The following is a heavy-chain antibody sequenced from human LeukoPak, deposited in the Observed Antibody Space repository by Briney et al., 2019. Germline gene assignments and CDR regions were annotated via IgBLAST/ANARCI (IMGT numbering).Heavy chain of an antibody. CDR1: GFTLSSYA. CDR3: AKGYSGYDLHFDY. D-gene: IGHD5-12*01. CDR2: ISGSGGST. V-gene: IGHV3-23*01. Sequence: GGSLRLSCAASGFTLSSYAMNRVRQAPGKGLEWVSAISGSGGSTYYADSVKGRFTISRDNSKNTLYLQMNSLRAEDTAVYYCAKGYSGYDLHFDYWGQGTLVTVSS. J-gene: IGHJ4*02.